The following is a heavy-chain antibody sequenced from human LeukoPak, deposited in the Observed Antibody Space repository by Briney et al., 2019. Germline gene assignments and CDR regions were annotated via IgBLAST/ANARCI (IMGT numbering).Heavy chain of an antibody. J-gene: IGHJ4*02. CDR3: ARRFDC. CDR2: ISYDGSNK. Sequence: GRSLSLSCAASGFTFSSYGMHWVRQAPGKGLEWVAVISYDGSNKYYADSVKGRFTISRDNARNSLYLQMSSLRDEDSAVYFCARRFDCWGQGTLVTVSS. CDR1: GFTFSSYG. V-gene: IGHV3-30*03.